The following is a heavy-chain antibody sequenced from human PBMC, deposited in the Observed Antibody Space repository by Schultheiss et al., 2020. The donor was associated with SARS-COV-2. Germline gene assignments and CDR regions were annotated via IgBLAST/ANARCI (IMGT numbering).Heavy chain of an antibody. CDR2: IYYSGST. V-gene: IGHV4-39*07. D-gene: IGHD2-2*01. Sequence: TLSLTCTVSGGSISSSSYYWGWIRQPPGKGLEWIGSIYYSGSTNYNPSLKSRVTISVDTSKNQFSLKLSSVTAADTAVYYCARALDLQMPLYYYYGMDVWGQGTTVTVSS. CDR1: GGSISSSSYY. J-gene: IGHJ6*02. CDR3: ARALDLQMPLYYYYGMDV.